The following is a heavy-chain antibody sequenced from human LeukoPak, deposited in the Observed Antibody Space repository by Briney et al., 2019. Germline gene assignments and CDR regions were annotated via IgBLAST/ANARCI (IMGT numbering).Heavy chain of an antibody. CDR2: ISGSGGST. CDR3: AKASYGSGSYYFDY. CDR1: GFTFSSYA. V-gene: IGHV3-23*01. Sequence: GGSLRLSCAASGFTFSSYAMSWVRQAPGKGLEWVSAISGSGGSTYYADSVKGRFTISRDNSKNTLYLQMYSLRAEDTAVYYCAKASYGSGSYYFDYWGQGTLVTVSS. D-gene: IGHD3-10*01. J-gene: IGHJ4*02.